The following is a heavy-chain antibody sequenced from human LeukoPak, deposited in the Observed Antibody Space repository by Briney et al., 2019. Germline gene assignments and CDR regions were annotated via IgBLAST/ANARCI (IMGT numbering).Heavy chain of an antibody. CDR1: GFTFSSYS. J-gene: IGHJ4*02. D-gene: IGHD3-22*01. CDR2: ISSSSSYI. CDR3: AREPDPYDSRGYYLRSQMDY. Sequence: GGSLRLSCAASGFTFSSYSMNWVRQAPGKGLEWVSSISSSSSYIFYADSVKGRFTISRDNAKNSLSLQMSSLTDEDTAVYYCAREPDPYDSRGYYLRSQMDYWGQGTLVTVSS. V-gene: IGHV3-21*01.